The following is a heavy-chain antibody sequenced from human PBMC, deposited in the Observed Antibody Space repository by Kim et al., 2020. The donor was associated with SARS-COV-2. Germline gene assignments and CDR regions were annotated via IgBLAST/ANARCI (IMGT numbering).Heavy chain of an antibody. J-gene: IGHJ6*02. CDR2: IRSKAYGGTT. Sequence: GGSLRLSCTASGFTFGDYAMSWFRQAPGKGLEWVGFIRSKAYGGTTEYAASVKGRFTISRDDSKSIAYLQMNSLKTEDTAVYYCTRVRFGGVPAAFLGYYYYGMDVWGQGTTVTVSS. D-gene: IGHD2-2*01. V-gene: IGHV3-49*03. CDR1: GFTFGDYA. CDR3: TRVRFGGVPAAFLGYYYYGMDV.